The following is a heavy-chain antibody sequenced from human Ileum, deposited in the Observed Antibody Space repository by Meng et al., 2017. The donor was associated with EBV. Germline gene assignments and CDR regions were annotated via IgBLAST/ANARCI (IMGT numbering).Heavy chain of an antibody. D-gene: IGHD6-19*01. CDR2: IWYDGSNK. V-gene: IGHV3-33*01. J-gene: IGHJ4*02. Sequence: QGCGAGGGCVQPVTSLRLVCCASGFTFSNYGMYWVRQAPGKGLEWVSVIWYDGSNKYYGDSVKGRFTVSRDNSKNTVSLQMNSLRVEDTAVYYCARLGSGWAADYWGQGTLVTVSS. CDR1: GFTFSNYG. CDR3: ARLGSGWAADY.